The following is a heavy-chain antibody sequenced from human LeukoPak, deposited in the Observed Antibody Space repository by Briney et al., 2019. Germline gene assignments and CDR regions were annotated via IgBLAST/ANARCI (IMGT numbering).Heavy chain of an antibody. Sequence: GGSLRLSCTASRFTFSNYAMNWVRQAPGKGLEWVSVISGSGGSTFYADSVKGRFIISRDNSNNTLYLQMNSLRAEDTAIYYCATGAGRGYNLWGQGTLITVSS. V-gene: IGHV3-23*01. D-gene: IGHD5-24*01. J-gene: IGHJ4*02. CDR2: ISGSGGST. CDR3: ATGAGRGYNL. CDR1: RFTFSNYA.